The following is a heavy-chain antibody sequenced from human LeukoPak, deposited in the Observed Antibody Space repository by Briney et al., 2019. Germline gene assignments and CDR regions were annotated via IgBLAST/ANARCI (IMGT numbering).Heavy chain of an antibody. V-gene: IGHV3-23*01. J-gene: IGHJ4*02. D-gene: IGHD3-22*01. CDR1: GGTFSSYA. Sequence: SCKASGGTFSSYAMSWVRQAPGKGLEWVSAISGSGGSTYYADSVKGRFTISRDNSKNTLYLQMNSLRAEDTAVYYCAKDPADSSGYYPFDYWGQGTLVTVSS. CDR3: AKDPADSSGYYPFDY. CDR2: ISGSGGST.